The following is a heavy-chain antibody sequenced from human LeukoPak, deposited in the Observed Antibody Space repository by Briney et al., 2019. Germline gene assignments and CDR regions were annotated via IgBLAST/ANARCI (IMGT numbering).Heavy chain of an antibody. CDR1: GGSISSSSYY. D-gene: IGHD1-1*01. Sequence: PSETLSLTCTVSGGSISSSSYYWGWIRQPPGKGLEWIGSIYYSGSTYYNPSLKSRVTISVDTSKNQFSLKLSSVTAADTAVYYCARIGNYYFDYWGQGTLVTVSS. CDR2: IYYSGST. V-gene: IGHV4-39*01. J-gene: IGHJ4*02. CDR3: ARIGNYYFDY.